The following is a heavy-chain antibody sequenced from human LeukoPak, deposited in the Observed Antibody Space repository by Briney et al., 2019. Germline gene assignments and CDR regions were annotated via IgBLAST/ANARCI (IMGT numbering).Heavy chain of an antibody. V-gene: IGHV3-23*01. CDR2: ISGHRGRT. CDR3: VRIVWSGSWAFDY. CDR1: GFTFSSYA. D-gene: IGHD1-26*01. Sequence: PGGSLRLSCAASGFTFSSYAMSWVRQAPGKGLEWVSSISGHRGRTNYAASVKGRFTISRDNPKNTLYLQMNTLGVEDTAVYYCVRIVWSGSWAFDYWGQGILVTVSS. J-gene: IGHJ4*02.